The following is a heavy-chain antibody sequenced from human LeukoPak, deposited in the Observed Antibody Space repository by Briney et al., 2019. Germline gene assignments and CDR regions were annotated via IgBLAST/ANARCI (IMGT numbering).Heavy chain of an antibody. CDR2: MSYTGSNK. J-gene: IGHJ4*02. CDR1: GFTFSSYE. V-gene: IGHV3-48*03. CDR3: ARDPYTAMAPYYFDY. Sequence: PGGSLRLSCAASGFTFSSYEMNWVRQAPGKGLEWLSYMSYTGSNKYYADSVKGRFTISRDNAKSSLYLQMNSLRAEDTAVYYCARDPYTAMAPYYFDYWGQGTLVTVSS. D-gene: IGHD5-18*01.